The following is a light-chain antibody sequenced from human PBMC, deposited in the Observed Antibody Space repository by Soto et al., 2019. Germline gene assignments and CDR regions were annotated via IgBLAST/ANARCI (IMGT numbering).Light chain of an antibody. CDR3: SSWDDRSATLV. CDR1: GRDLGDYYY. J-gene: IGLJ2*01. CDR2: EVT. V-gene: IGLV2-14*01. Sequence: QSALTQPASLSGSPGQSITISCTGTGRDLGDYYYVSWYQQRPGKAPRLLIYEVTNRPSGISDRFSGSKSGSTASLTISGLQAEDEADYYCSSWDDRSATLVFGGGTKLTVL.